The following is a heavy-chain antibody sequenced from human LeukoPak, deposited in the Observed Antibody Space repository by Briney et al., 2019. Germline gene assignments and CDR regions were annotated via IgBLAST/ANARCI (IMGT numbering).Heavy chain of an antibody. CDR2: IRYDGSNK. V-gene: IGHV3-30*02. CDR3: AKEAAGCSSTSCPDYYYYYYMDV. D-gene: IGHD2-2*01. Sequence: PGGSLRLSCAASGFTFSSYGMHWVRQAPGKGLEWVAFIRYDGSNKYYADSVKGRFTISRDNSKNTLYLQMNSLRAEDTAVYYCAKEAAGCSSTSCPDYYYYYYMDVWGKGTTVTVSS. CDR1: GFTFSSYG. J-gene: IGHJ6*03.